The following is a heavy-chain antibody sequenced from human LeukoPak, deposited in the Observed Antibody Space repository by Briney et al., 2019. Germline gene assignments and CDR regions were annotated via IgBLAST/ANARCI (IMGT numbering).Heavy chain of an antibody. CDR1: GYTFTSYG. Sequence: EASVEVSCKASGYTFTSYGISWVRQAPGQGLEWMGWISAYNGNTNYAQKLQGRVTMTTDTSTSTAYMELRSLRSDDTAVYYCAREVANYDYAWGSYRYFDYWGQGTLVTVSS. CDR3: AREVANYDYAWGSYRYFDY. J-gene: IGHJ4*02. V-gene: IGHV1-18*01. CDR2: ISAYNGNT. D-gene: IGHD3-16*01.